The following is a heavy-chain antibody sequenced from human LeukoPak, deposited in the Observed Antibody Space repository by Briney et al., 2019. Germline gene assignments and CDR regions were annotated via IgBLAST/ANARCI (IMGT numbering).Heavy chain of an antibody. CDR1: GGSFSGYY. J-gene: IGHJ4*02. Sequence: SETLSLTCAVYGGSFSGYYWSWIRQPPGKGLEWIGEINHSGSTNYNPSLKSRVTISVDTSKNQFSLKLSSVTAADTAVYYCARGRGRHYYGPGSYYVDYWGQGTLVTVSS. D-gene: IGHD3-10*01. CDR3: ARGRGRHYYGPGSYYVDY. CDR2: INHSGST. V-gene: IGHV4-34*01.